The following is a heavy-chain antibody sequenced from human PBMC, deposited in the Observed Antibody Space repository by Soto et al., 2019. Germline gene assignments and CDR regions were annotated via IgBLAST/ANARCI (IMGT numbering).Heavy chain of an antibody. CDR1: GGSISSSSYY. D-gene: IGHD1-1*01. J-gene: IGHJ3*02. CDR2: IYYSGST. V-gene: IGHV4-39*01. Sequence: QLQLQESGPGLVKPSETLSLTCTVSGGSISSSSYYWGWIRQPPGKGLEWIGSIYYSGSTYYNPSLKSRVTISVDTSKNQFSLKLSSVTAADTAVYYCARQWMVEERPDAFDIWGQGTMVTVSS. CDR3: ARQWMVEERPDAFDI.